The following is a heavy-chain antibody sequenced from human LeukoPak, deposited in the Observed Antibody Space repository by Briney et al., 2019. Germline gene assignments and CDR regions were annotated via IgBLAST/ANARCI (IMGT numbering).Heavy chain of an antibody. J-gene: IGHJ6*02. CDR1: GFTFSSYS. CDR3: ASFKYYDILTGSGMDV. D-gene: IGHD3-9*01. V-gene: IGHV3-21*01. Sequence: GGSLRLSCAASGFTFSSYSMNWVRQAPGKGLEWVSSISSSSSYIYYADSVKGRFTVSRDNAKNSLYLQMNSLRAEDTAVYYCASFKYYDILTGSGMDVWGQGTTVTVSS. CDR2: ISSSSSYI.